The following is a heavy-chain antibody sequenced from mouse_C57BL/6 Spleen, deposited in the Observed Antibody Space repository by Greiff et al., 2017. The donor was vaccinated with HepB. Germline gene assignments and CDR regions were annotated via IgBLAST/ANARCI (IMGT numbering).Heavy chain of an antibody. J-gene: IGHJ4*01. Sequence: DVKLVESEGGLVQPGSSMKLSCTASGFTFSDYYMAWVRQVPEKGLEWVANINYDGSSTYYLDSLKSRFIISRDNAKNILYLQMSSLKSEDTATYYCARVNYLYAMDYWGQGTSVTVSS. CDR3: ARVNYLYAMDY. V-gene: IGHV5-16*01. CDR1: GFTFSDYY. D-gene: IGHD2-1*01. CDR2: INYDGSST.